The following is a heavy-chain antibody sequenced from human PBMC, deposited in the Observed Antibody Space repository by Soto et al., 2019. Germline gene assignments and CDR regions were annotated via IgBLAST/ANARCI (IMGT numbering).Heavy chain of an antibody. D-gene: IGHD3-9*01. CDR1: SGSISSSNW. V-gene: IGHV4-4*02. CDR3: ARDSYDILTGYSYLDY. Sequence: QVQLQESGPGLVKPSGTLSLTCAVSSGSISSSNWWSWVRQPPGKGLEWIGEIYHSGSTNYNPSLKSRVTISVDKSKNQCSLKLSSVTAADTAVYYGARDSYDILTGYSYLDYWGQGTLVTVSS. J-gene: IGHJ4*02. CDR2: IYHSGST.